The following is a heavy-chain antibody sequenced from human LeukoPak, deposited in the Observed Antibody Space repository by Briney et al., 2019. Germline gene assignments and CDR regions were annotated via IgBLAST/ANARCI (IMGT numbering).Heavy chain of an antibody. J-gene: IGHJ6*02. Sequence: GGSLRLSCAASGFTFSNAWMSWVRQAPGKGLEWVGRIKSKTDGGTTDYAAPVKGRFTISRDDSKNTLYLQMNSLKTEDTAVYYCRFLEWLLLGDYDYYGMDVWGQGTTVTVSS. CDR1: GFTFSNAW. CDR2: IKSKTDGGTT. V-gene: IGHV3-15*01. D-gene: IGHD3-3*01. CDR3: RFLEWLLLGDYDYYGMDV.